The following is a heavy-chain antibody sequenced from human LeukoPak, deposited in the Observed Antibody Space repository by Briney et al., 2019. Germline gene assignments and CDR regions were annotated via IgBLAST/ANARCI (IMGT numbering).Heavy chain of an antibody. V-gene: IGHV3-30*18. D-gene: IGHD2-21*02. J-gene: IGHJ1*01. CDR1: GFTFSSYA. Sequence: GVSLRLSCAASGFTFSSYAFHWVRQAPGKGLEWVAVISYDGFNKDYADSVKGRFTIYRDNSENTLYLQMNNLKAEDTAIYYCAKDEYCGGDCQPGYFQHWGQGTPVTVSS. CDR2: ISYDGFNK. CDR3: AKDEYCGGDCQPGYFQH.